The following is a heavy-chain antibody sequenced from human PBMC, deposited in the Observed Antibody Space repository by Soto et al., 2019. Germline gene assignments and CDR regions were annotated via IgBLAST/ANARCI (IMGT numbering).Heavy chain of an antibody. Sequence: SETLSLTCTVSGGSISSYYWSWIRQPPGKGLEWIGYIYYSGSTNYNPSLKSRVTISVDTSKNQFSLKLSSVTAADTAVYYCARGDNWNYVWFDPWGQGTLVTVSS. CDR1: GGSISSYY. CDR3: ARGDNWNYVWFDP. V-gene: IGHV4-59*01. J-gene: IGHJ5*02. CDR2: IYYSGST. D-gene: IGHD1-7*01.